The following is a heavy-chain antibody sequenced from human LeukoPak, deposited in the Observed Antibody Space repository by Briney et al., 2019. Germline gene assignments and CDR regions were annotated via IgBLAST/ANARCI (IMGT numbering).Heavy chain of an antibody. CDR1: GGSISSSSYY. CDR3: ARDLYSSSWSDAFDI. V-gene: IGHV4-30-2*01. J-gene: IGHJ3*02. D-gene: IGHD6-13*01. CDR2: IYHSGST. Sequence: SETLSLTCTVSGGSISSSSYYWSWIRQPPGKGLEWIGYIYHSGSTYYNPSLKSRVTISVDRSKNQFSLKLSSVTAADTAVYYCARDLYSSSWSDAFDIWGQGTMVTVSS.